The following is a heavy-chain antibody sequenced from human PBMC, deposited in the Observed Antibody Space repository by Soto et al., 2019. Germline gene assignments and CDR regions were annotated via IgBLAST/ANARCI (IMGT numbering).Heavy chain of an antibody. J-gene: IGHJ5*02. Sequence: QVQLVQSGAEVKKPGSSVKVSCKASGGTFSSYAISWVRQAPGQGLEWMGGIIPIFGTANYAQKFQGRVTITADESTSTAYMELSSLRSEDTAVYYCARHVGGRPDAFDSAYYGWFDPWGQGTLVTVSS. V-gene: IGHV1-69*01. D-gene: IGHD3-22*01. CDR3: ARHVGGRPDAFDSAYYGWFDP. CDR2: IIPIFGTA. CDR1: GGTFSSYA.